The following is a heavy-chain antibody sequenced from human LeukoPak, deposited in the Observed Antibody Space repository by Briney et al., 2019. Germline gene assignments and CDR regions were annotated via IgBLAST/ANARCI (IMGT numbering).Heavy chain of an antibody. D-gene: IGHD6-19*01. CDR1: GFTFSSYG. CDR2: ISGSGGSK. CDR3: ARDGGSAWFFRY. Sequence: PGGSLRLSCAASGFTFSSYGMSWVRQAPGKGLEWVSAISGSGGSKYYADSVKGRFTISRDNAKNSLYLQMNSLRAEDTAVYYCARDGGSAWFFRYWGQGTLVTVSS. V-gene: IGHV3-23*01. J-gene: IGHJ4*02.